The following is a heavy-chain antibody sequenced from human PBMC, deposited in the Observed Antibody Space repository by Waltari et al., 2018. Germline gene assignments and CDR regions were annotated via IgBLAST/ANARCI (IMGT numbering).Heavy chain of an antibody. CDR2: IIPIFGTA. Sequence: QVQLMQSGAEVKKPGSSVKVSCKASGGTFSSCAISWVRQAPGQGHEWMGRIIPIFGTANYAQKFQGRVTITADESTSTAYMELSSLRSEDTAVYYCARHSGASKPTYGMDVWGQGTTVTVSS. CDR1: GGTFSSCA. CDR3: ARHSGASKPTYGMDV. V-gene: IGHV1-69*15. J-gene: IGHJ6*02. D-gene: IGHD5-12*01.